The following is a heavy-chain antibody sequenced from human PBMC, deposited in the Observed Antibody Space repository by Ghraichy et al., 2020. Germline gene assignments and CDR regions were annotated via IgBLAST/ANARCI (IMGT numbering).Heavy chain of an antibody. CDR2: IYYSGST. Sequence: SETLSLTCTVSGGSISSYYWSWIRQPPGKGLEWIGYIYYSGSTNYNPSLKSRVTISVDTSKNQFSLKLSSVTAADTAVYYCARERSRQDGMDVWGQGTTVTVSS. CDR1: GGSISSYY. J-gene: IGHJ6*02. CDR3: ARERSRQDGMDV. V-gene: IGHV4-59*01. D-gene: IGHD4-17*01.